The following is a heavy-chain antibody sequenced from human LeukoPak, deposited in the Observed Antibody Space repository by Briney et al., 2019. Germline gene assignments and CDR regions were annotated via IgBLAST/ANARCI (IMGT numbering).Heavy chain of an antibody. CDR1: GFTFRSYA. CDR3: AKDRLRPQHYFDY. J-gene: IGHJ4*02. V-gene: IGHV3-23*01. D-gene: IGHD3-16*01. Sequence: GGSLRLSCAASGFTFRSYAMIWVRQAPGKGLEWVSAISGSGGSTYYADSVKGRFTISRDNSKNTLYLQMNSLRAEDTAVYYCAKDRLRPQHYFDYWGQGTLVTASS. CDR2: ISGSGGST.